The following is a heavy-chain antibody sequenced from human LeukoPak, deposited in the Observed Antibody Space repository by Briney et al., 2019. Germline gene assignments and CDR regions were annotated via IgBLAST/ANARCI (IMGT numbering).Heavy chain of an antibody. CDR1: GFTFSDYY. CDR2: ISSSDNTI. V-gene: IGHV3-11*01. CDR3: ARHTLNYYYYMDV. J-gene: IGHJ6*03. Sequence: PGGSLRLSCAASGFTFSDYYMSWIRLAPGKGPEWVSYISSSDNTISYADSVKGRFTISRDNVKNSLYLQMNSLRAEDTAVYYCARHTLNYYYYMDVWGKGTTVTISS.